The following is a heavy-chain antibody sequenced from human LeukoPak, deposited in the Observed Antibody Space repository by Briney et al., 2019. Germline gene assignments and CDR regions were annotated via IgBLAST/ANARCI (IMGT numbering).Heavy chain of an antibody. Sequence: SETLSLTCTVSGGSISSSSYYWGWIRQPPGKGLEWIGSIYYSGSTNYNPSLKSRVTISVDTSKNQFSLKLSSVTAADTAVYYCARVQGRAAAGTRAFDIWGQGTMVTVSS. D-gene: IGHD6-13*01. J-gene: IGHJ3*02. CDR1: GGSISSSSYY. CDR2: IYYSGST. V-gene: IGHV4-39*07. CDR3: ARVQGRAAAGTRAFDI.